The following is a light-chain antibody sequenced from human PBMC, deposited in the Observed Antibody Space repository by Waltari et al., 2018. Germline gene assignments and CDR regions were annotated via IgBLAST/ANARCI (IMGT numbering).Light chain of an antibody. Sequence: QSALTQPASVSGSPGQSITISCTGTSNDVGASNFVSWYQQHPGRAPQLLIDDLTERPSGISYLFSGSKSANTASLTISGLLPEDEAIYYCSSFTDTHTLFFGGGTTVTVL. CDR1: SNDVGASNF. V-gene: IGLV2-14*03. J-gene: IGLJ2*01. CDR3: SSFTDTHTLF. CDR2: DLT.